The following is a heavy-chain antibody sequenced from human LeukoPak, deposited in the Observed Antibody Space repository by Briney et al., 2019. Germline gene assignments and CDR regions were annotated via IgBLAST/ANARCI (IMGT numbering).Heavy chain of an antibody. J-gene: IGHJ3*02. CDR1: GFTFSSYA. CDR3: AKFSGGGDIVATNWVSGAFDI. V-gene: IGHV3-23*01. CDR2: ISGSGGST. Sequence: QPGGSLRLSCAASGFTFSSYAMSWVRQAPGKGLEWVSAISGSGGSTYYADSVKGRFTISRDNSKNTLYLQMNSLRAEDTAVYYCAKFSGGGDIVATNWVSGAFDIWGQGTMVTVSS. D-gene: IGHD5-12*01.